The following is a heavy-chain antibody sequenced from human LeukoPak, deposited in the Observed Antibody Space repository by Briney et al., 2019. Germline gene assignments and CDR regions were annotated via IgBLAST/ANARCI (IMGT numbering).Heavy chain of an antibody. J-gene: IGHJ4*02. D-gene: IGHD3-9*01. Sequence: PGGSLRLSCSASGFTFNSYTIHWVRQAPGKGLEFVSAITSNGGSAYYADSVKGRFTISRDNSKNTVYLQMSSLRAEDTAVYYCVIVRGYFDSSGSDYWGQGTLVTVSS. CDR1: GFTFNSYT. CDR3: VIVRGYFDSSGSDY. V-gene: IGHV3-64D*06. CDR2: ITSNGGSA.